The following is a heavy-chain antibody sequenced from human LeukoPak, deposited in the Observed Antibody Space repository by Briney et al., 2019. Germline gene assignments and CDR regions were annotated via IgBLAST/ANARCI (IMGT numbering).Heavy chain of an antibody. J-gene: IGHJ5*02. V-gene: IGHV1-18*01. Sequence: ASVKVSCKASGYTSTSYGISWVRQAPGQGLEWMGWISAYNGNTNYAQKLQGRVTMTTDTSTSTAYMELRSLRSDDTAVYYCARSIDYYGSGDWFDPWGQGTLVTVSS. CDR3: ARSIDYYGSGDWFDP. D-gene: IGHD3-10*01. CDR1: GYTSTSYG. CDR2: ISAYNGNT.